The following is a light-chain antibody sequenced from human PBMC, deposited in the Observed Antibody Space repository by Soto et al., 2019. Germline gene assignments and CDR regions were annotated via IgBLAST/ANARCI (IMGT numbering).Light chain of an antibody. CDR2: EGS. Sequence: QSALTQPASVSGSPGQSISISCSGSASDVGGYDLVSWYQQHPGKAPKLIIYEGSRRPSAVSDRFSGSKSGNTASLTISGLQAEDEADYYCCSFAGGATYVFGIGTKVTVL. CDR3: CSFAGGATYV. CDR1: ASDVGGYDL. J-gene: IGLJ1*01. V-gene: IGLV2-23*01.